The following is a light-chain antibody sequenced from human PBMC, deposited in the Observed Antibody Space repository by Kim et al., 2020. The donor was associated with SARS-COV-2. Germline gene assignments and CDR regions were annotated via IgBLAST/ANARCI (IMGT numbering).Light chain of an antibody. J-gene: IGLJ1*01. CDR3: QTWGAGFRV. Sequence: SVTLTCSLRGGYDHYACAWHQQQPEKGPRCVMKRNKDGSYDKADGIHDRFSGSSSGAERYHTISSLQSEDETDYYCQTWGAGFRVFGSWTKVTLL. CDR1: GGYDHYA. V-gene: IGLV4-69*01. CDR2: RNKDGSY.